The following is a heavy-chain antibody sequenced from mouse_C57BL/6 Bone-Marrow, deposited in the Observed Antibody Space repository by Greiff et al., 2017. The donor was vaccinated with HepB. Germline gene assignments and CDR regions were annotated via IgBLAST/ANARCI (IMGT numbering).Heavy chain of an antibody. CDR1: GFTFSSYG. J-gene: IGHJ2*01. Sequence: DVKLVESGGDLVKPGGSLKLSCAASGFTFSSYGMSWVRQTPDKRLEWVATISSGGSYTYYPDSVKGRFTISRDNAKNTPYLQMSSLKSEDTAMYYCASLYYSNYLYYWGQGTTLTVSS. CDR2: ISSGGSYT. V-gene: IGHV5-6*02. CDR3: ASLYYSNYLYY. D-gene: IGHD2-5*01.